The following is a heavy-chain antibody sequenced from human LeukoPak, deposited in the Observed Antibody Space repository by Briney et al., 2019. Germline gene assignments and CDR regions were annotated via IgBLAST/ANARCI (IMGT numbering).Heavy chain of an antibody. CDR3: AKVLNSPPEGYWYGLDV. CDR2: ISDSGDSS. V-gene: IGHV3-23*01. CDR1: GFTFSSYA. D-gene: IGHD2-8*02. J-gene: IGHJ6*04. Sequence: GGSLRLSCAASGFTFSSYAMNWVRQAPGKGLESISSISDSGDSSYYIDSVKGRFTISRDNSKNTLYLQMNSLRVEDTAVYRCAKVLNSPPEGYWYGLDVWGKGTTVTVSS.